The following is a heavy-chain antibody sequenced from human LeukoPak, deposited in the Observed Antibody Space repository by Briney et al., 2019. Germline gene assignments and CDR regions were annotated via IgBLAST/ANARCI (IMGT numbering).Heavy chain of an antibody. CDR2: ISGSGGST. V-gene: IGHV3-23*01. J-gene: IGHJ3*02. D-gene: IGHD2-15*01. CDR3: AKDVVVVVVAARNDAFDI. Sequence: GGSLRLSCAASGLTFSSYAMSWVRQAPGKGLEWVSAISGSGGSTYYADSVKGRFTISRDNSKNTLYLQMNSLRAEDTAVYYCAKDVVVVVVAARNDAFDIWGQGTMVTVSS. CDR1: GLTFSSYA.